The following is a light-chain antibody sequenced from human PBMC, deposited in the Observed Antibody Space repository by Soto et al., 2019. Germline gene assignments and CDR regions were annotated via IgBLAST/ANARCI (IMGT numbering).Light chain of an antibody. J-gene: IGKJ1*01. CDR2: GAS. CDR3: QQHNDWPLA. V-gene: IGKV3-15*01. Sequence: EIVMTQPPATLSVSPGERATLSCRASQSVNSNLVWYQQKPGQAPRLLIYGASTRATGIPARFSGSGSGTEFTLTINSLQSEDLAVYYCQQHNDWPLAFGQGTKVDIK. CDR1: QSVNSN.